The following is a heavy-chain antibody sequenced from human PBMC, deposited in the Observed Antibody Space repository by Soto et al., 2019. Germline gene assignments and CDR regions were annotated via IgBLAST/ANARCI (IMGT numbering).Heavy chain of an antibody. CDR1: GFTFSSYS. Sequence: GSLRLSCAASGFTFSSYSMNWVRQAPGKGLEWVSYISSSSSTIYYADSVKGRFTISRDNAKNSLYLQMNSLRDGDTAVYYCARGATLHSDWFDPWGQGTLVTVSS. CDR2: ISSSSSTI. V-gene: IGHV3-48*02. CDR3: ARGATLHSDWFDP. D-gene: IGHD1-26*01. J-gene: IGHJ5*02.